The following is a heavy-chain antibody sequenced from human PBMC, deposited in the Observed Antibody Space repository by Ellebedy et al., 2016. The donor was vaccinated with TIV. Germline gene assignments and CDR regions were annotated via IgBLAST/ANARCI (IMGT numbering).Heavy chain of an antibody. CDR3: ARDGSYGDYLSPTHAFTI. D-gene: IGHD4-17*01. CDR1: GFSFRSYW. V-gene: IGHV3-7*01. CDR2: INQEGSDK. J-gene: IGHJ3*02. Sequence: GGSLRLSCVASGFSFRSYWMSWVRQAPGKGLEWVANINQEGSDKYYVDAVEGRFTISRDNAMNSLYLQMNSLRAEDTAVYYCARDGSYGDYLSPTHAFTIWGQGTLVAVSS.